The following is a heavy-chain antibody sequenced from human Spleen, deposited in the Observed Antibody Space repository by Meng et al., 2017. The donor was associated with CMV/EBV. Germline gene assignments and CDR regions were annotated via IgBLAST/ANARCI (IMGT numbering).Heavy chain of an antibody. V-gene: IGHV3-30-3*01. CDR1: GFTFSSYA. D-gene: IGHD2-2*02. CDR2: ISYDGSNK. Sequence: GGSLRLSCAASGFTFSSYAMHWVRQAPGKGLEWVAVISYDGSNKYYADSVKGRFTISRDNSKNTLYLQMNSLRAEDTAVYCCARDSTYCSSTSCYTPGYYYGMDVWGQGTTVTVSS. J-gene: IGHJ6*02. CDR3: ARDSTYCSSTSCYTPGYYYGMDV.